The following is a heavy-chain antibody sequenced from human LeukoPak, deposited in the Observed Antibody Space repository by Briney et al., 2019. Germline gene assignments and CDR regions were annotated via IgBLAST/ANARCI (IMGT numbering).Heavy chain of an antibody. CDR2: ISATTSTT. V-gene: IGHV3-23*01. J-gene: IGHJ5*02. Sequence: PGGSLRLSCAASGFTFSNYAMSWVRQSPGKGLEWVSAISATTSTTYYADSVRGRFTISRDISKNTLYLQMNSLRAEDTAVYYCAKGGDSSGWYWDNWFDPWGQGTLVTVSS. CDR1: GFTFSNYA. D-gene: IGHD6-19*01. CDR3: AKGGDSSGWYWDNWFDP.